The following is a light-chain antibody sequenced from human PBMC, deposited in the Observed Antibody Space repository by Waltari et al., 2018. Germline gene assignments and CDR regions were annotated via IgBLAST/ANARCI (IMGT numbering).Light chain of an antibody. V-gene: IGLV1-40*01. CDR3: QSYDSSLTGSV. CDR1: SSNIGAGYD. Sequence: QSVLTQPPSVSGAPGQRVTISCTGSSSNIGAGYDVHWYQQLPGTAPKLLIFVNGNRPSGVPDRFSGSKSGTSASLAITGLQPEDEVDYYCQSYDSSLTGSVFGGGTKVTVL. CDR2: VNG. J-gene: IGLJ2*01.